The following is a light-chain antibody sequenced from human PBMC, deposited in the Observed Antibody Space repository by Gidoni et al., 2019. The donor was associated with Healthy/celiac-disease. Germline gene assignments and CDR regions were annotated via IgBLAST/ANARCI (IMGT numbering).Light chain of an antibody. Sequence: QSVLTQPPSVSGAPGQRVTISCTGSSSNIGAGYDVHWYQQLPVTAPKLLIYGNSNRPSGVPYRFSGSKSGTSASLAITGLQAEDEADYYCQSYDSSLSGPYVFGTGTKVTVL. J-gene: IGLJ1*01. CDR2: GNS. CDR3: QSYDSSLSGPYV. V-gene: IGLV1-40*01. CDR1: SSNIGAGYD.